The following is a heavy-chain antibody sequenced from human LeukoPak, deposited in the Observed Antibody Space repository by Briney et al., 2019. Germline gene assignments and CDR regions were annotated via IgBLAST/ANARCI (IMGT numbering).Heavy chain of an antibody. D-gene: IGHD2-8*01. Sequence: GASVKVSCKASGYSLTTYYMHWVRQAPGQGLEWMAIINPSGGGTKYAQKFQGRVTMTRDTPTNTVYMGLSSLGTEDTAVYYCASVYLYGMDVWGQGTTVTVSS. V-gene: IGHV1-46*01. CDR2: INPSGGGT. CDR3: ASVYLYGMDV. J-gene: IGHJ6*02. CDR1: GYSLTTYY.